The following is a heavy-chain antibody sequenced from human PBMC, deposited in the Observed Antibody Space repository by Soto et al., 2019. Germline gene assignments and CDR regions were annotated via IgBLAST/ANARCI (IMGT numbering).Heavy chain of an antibody. D-gene: IGHD2-21*01. J-gene: IGHJ5*02. Sequence: QVQLQESGPGLVKPSETLSITCSVSGGSIINYYWTWIRQPAGKGLEWIGRVSSSGSTIYNPSLKSRVTVSVDTSKNHFSLKLRAVTAADTAVYYCARVVMVGSVLGSWFDPWGQGTLVTVSS. V-gene: IGHV4-4*07. CDR3: ARVVMVGSVLGSWFDP. CDR1: GGSIINYY. CDR2: VSSSGST.